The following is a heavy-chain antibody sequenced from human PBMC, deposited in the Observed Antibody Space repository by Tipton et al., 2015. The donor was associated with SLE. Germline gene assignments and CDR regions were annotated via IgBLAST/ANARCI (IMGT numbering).Heavy chain of an antibody. J-gene: IGHJ4*02. CDR2: VYQNGNT. CDR1: GGSFSGYY. V-gene: IGHV4-34*01. CDR3: ATSPLTL. Sequence: TLSLTCAVYGGSFSGYYWSWIRQPPGKGLEWIGTVYQNGNTYYNPSLKSRVTISVDRSKNQFSLKLTSVTAADTAVYYCATSPLTLWGQGTLVTVSS. D-gene: IGHD2-2*01.